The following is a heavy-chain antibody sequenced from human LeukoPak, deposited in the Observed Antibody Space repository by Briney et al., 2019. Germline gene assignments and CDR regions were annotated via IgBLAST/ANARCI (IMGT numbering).Heavy chain of an antibody. D-gene: IGHD1-26*01. CDR1: GGSISSYY. J-gene: IGHJ5*02. CDR2: IYTSGST. Sequence: SETLSLTCTVSGGSISSYYWSWIRQPAGKGLEWIGRIYTSGSTNYNPSLKSRVTMSVDTSKNQFSLKLSSVTAADTAVYYCARQAPGAPADSWFDPWGQGTLVTVSS. CDR3: ARQAPGAPADSWFDP. V-gene: IGHV4-4*07.